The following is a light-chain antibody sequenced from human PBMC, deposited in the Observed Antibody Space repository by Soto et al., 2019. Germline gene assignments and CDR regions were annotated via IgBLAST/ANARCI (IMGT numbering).Light chain of an antibody. J-gene: IGKJ1*01. CDR3: HQYYITPRT. CDR2: WAS. V-gene: IGKV4-1*01. Sequence: DIVMTQSPDSLAESLGERATINCKSSQSVLYSSNNKNYLAWFQQKPGQPPKLLFYWASTRESGVPDRFSGSGSGTDFTLTISSLQAEDVAIYYCHQYYITPRTFGQGTKVEIK. CDR1: QSVLYSSNNKNY.